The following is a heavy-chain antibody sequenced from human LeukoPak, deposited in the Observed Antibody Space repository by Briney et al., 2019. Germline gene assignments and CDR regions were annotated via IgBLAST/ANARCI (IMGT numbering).Heavy chain of an antibody. V-gene: IGHV4-61*08. CDR2: IYYSGST. Sequence: SETLSLTCTVSGGSISSSVSYWVWIRQPPGKGLEWIGYIYYSGSTNYNPSLKSRVTISVDTSKNQFSLKLSSVTAADTAVYYCARDGYYDSSAYYPDYWGQGILVTVSS. J-gene: IGHJ4*02. CDR3: ARDGYYDSSAYYPDY. CDR1: GGSISSSVSY. D-gene: IGHD3-22*01.